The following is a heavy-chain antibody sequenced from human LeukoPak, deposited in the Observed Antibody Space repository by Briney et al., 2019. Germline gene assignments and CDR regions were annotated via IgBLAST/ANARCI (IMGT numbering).Heavy chain of an antibody. V-gene: IGHV1-69*05. Sequence: ASVKVSCKASGGTFSSYAISWVRQAPGQGLEWMGGIIPIFGTANYAQKLQGRVTMTTDTSTSTAYMELRSLRSDDTAVYYCARGGVVVAARYYFDYWGQGTLVTVSS. CDR2: IIPIFGTA. CDR3: ARGGVVVAARYYFDY. D-gene: IGHD2-15*01. CDR1: GGTFSSYA. J-gene: IGHJ4*02.